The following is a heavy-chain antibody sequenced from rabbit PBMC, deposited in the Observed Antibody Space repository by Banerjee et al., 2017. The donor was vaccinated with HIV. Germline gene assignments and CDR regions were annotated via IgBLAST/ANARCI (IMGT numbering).Heavy chain of an antibody. CDR3: ARDETDDAGYNYRL. V-gene: IGHV1S40*01. CDR1: GFSFSSSNW. J-gene: IGHJ6*01. D-gene: IGHD7-1*01. CDR2: IHTGNSNT. Sequence: QSLEESGGDLVKPGASLTLTCTASGFSFSSSNWICWVRQAPGKGLEWIGCIHTGNSNTYYATWVISRFTITKTSSTTVTLQMTSLTAADTATYFCARDETDDAGYNYRLWGQGTLVTVS.